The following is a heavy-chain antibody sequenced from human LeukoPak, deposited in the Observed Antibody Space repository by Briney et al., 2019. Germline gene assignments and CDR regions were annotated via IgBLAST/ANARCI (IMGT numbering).Heavy chain of an antibody. D-gene: IGHD4-17*01. CDR1: GVSISRYS. CDR2: INYSGNT. CDR3: AREGRQDYVYFDC. J-gene: IGHJ4*02. Sequence: SEALSLTCAVSGVSISRYSWSWIRQPPGKGLEWMGYINYSGNTNYNPSLKSRVTISVDTSKNQFSLRLTSVTAADTAVYYCAREGRQDYVYFDCWGQGTLVTVSS. V-gene: IGHV4-59*01.